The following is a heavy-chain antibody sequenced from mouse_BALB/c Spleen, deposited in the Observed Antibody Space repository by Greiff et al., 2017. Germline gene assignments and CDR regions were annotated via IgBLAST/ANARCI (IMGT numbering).Heavy chain of an antibody. Sequence: LQQPGSELVRPGASVKLSCKASGYTFPSYWMHWVKQRHGQGLEWIGNIYPGSGSTNYDEKFKSKGTLTVDTSSSTAYMHLSSLTSEDSAVYYCTRGITTDYFDYWGQGTTLTVSS. D-gene: IGHD1-1*01. CDR2: IYPGSGST. CDR1: GYTFPSYW. CDR3: TRGITTDYFDY. V-gene: IGHV1S22*01. J-gene: IGHJ2*01.